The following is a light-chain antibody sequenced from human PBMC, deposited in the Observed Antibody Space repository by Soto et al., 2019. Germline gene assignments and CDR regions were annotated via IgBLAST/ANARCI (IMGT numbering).Light chain of an antibody. Sequence: DIPLTQSPSFLSASVGDRVTITCRASQGISSYLAWYQQKPGKAPKLLIYDASTLQSGVPSRFSGSGSGTEFTLTISSLQPEDFATYYCQQLNSYLITFGQGTRLEIK. V-gene: IGKV1-9*01. J-gene: IGKJ5*01. CDR2: DAS. CDR1: QGISSY. CDR3: QQLNSYLIT.